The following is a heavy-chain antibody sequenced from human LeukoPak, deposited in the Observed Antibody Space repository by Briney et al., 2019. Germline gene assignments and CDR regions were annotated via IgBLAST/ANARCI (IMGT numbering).Heavy chain of an antibody. Sequence: GAALRLSCAASGFTFSNVWMSWVRQAPGKGLEWVGRIKRITYGRPTDYAAPVKGRFTISSDDSKDTLYLQMNSLKTEDTAVYYCTTGPDSGGFDYWGQGTLVTV. J-gene: IGHJ4*02. D-gene: IGHD1-26*01. CDR1: GFTFSNVW. V-gene: IGHV3-15*01. CDR2: IKRITYGRPT. CDR3: TTGPDSGGFDY.